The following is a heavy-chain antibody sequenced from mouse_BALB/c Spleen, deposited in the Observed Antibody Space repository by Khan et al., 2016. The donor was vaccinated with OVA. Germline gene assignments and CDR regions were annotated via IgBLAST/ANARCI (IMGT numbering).Heavy chain of an antibody. V-gene: IGHV1S29*02. D-gene: IGHD1-1*01. CDR2: IYPYNGGT. CDR1: GYRFTDYN. CDR3: AGARSPSYYYCIDY. Sequence: EVQLQESGPELVNPGASVKISCKASGYRFTDYNMHWVKQSHGKSLDWMGYIYPYNGGTGYNQKFKSKATLTVDNSSSTAYMELRSLTSEDSAVSDWAGARSPSYYYCIDYLGQGTTPTVSS. J-gene: IGHJ2*01.